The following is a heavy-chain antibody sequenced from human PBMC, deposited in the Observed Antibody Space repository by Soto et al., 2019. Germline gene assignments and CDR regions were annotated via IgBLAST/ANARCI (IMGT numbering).Heavy chain of an antibody. V-gene: IGHV4-31*03. Sequence: QVQLQESGPGLVKPSQTLSLTCTVSGGSISSGGYYWSWIRQHPGKGLEWIGYIYYSGSTYYNPSLKRRVTISVDTSKNQFSLKLSSVTAADTAVYYCARDPTTVVTGAFDIWGQGTMVTVSS. J-gene: IGHJ3*02. CDR1: GGSISSGGYY. CDR3: ARDPTTVVTGAFDI. D-gene: IGHD4-17*01. CDR2: IYYSGST.